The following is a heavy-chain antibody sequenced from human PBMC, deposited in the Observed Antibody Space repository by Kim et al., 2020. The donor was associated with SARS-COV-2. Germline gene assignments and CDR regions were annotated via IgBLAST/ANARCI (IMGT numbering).Heavy chain of an antibody. CDR1: GYTFTSYA. D-gene: IGHD3-16*02. CDR3: ARGRIMITFGGVIVNPPVDY. J-gene: IGHJ4*02. Sequence: ASVKVSCKASGYTFTSYAMHWVRQAPGQRLEWMGWINAGNGNTKYSQKFQGRVTITRDTSASTAYMELSSLRSEDTAVYYCARGRIMITFGGVIVNPPVDYWGQGTLVTVSS. CDR2: INAGNGNT. V-gene: IGHV1-3*01.